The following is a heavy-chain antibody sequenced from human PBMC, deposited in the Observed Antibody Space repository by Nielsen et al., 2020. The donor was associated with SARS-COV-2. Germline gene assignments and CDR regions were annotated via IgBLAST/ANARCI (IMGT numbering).Heavy chain of an antibody. D-gene: IGHD2-2*01. Sequence: SETLSLTCTVSRGSISSGDYYWSWIRQPPGKGLEWIGYTFNRGNTHYNPSPRSRVTMSLDTSKNQFSLILTSVTAADTAVYYCAREEYGFGLDVWGQGTTVRVSS. CDR3: AREEYGFGLDV. CDR2: TFNRGNT. V-gene: IGHV4-30-4*01. J-gene: IGHJ6*02. CDR1: RGSISSGDYY.